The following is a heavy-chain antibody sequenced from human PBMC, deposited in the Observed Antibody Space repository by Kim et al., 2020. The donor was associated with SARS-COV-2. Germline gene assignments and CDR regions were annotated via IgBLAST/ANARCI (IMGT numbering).Heavy chain of an antibody. CDR2: ISAYNGNT. CDR3: ARFAGDHCSGGSCHDFDP. Sequence: ASVKVSCKASGYTFTSYGISWVRQAPGQGLEWMGWISAYNGNTNYAQKLQGRVTMTTDTSTSTAYMELRSLRSDDTAVYYCARFAGDHCSGGSCHDFDPWGQGTLVTVSS. V-gene: IGHV1-18*01. J-gene: IGHJ5*02. CDR1: GYTFTSYG. D-gene: IGHD2-15*01.